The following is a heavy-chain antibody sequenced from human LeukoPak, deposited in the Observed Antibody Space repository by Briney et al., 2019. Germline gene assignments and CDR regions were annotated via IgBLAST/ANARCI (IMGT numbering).Heavy chain of an antibody. V-gene: IGHV1-3*01. D-gene: IGHD1-26*01. CDR3: ARVGSAGAFDI. CDR2: INAGNGNT. J-gene: IGHJ3*02. Sequence: ASVKVSCKASGYTFTNYAMHWVRQAPGQRLEWMGWINAGNGNTKYSQKFQGRVTITRDTSASTAYMELSSLRSEDTAVYYCARVGSAGAFDIWGQGTMVTVSS. CDR1: GYTFTNYA.